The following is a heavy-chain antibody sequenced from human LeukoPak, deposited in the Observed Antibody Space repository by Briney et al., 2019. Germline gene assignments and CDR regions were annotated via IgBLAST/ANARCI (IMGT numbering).Heavy chain of an antibody. J-gene: IGHJ3*02. CDR3: ARTATDAFDI. Sequence: TGGSLRLSCAASGFTFSSYGMHWVRQAPGKGLEWVALISYDGSNKYYADSVKGRFTISRDNSKNTLYLQMNSLRAEDTAVYYCARTATDAFDIWGQGTMVTVSS. CDR2: ISYDGSNK. V-gene: IGHV3-30*03. D-gene: IGHD2-21*02. CDR1: GFTFSSYG.